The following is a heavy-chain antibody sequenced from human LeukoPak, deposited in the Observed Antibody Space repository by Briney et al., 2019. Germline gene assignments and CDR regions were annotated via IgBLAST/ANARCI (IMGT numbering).Heavy chain of an antibody. CDR3: ARVPRPSYESSGYYLDY. D-gene: IGHD3-22*01. CDR2: ISTYHGNT. J-gene: IGHJ4*02. V-gene: IGHV1-18*01. CDR1: GYTFTTFD. Sequence: ASVKVSCKASGYTFTTFDIGWVRQAPGQGLEWMGWISTYHGNTNYARKFQGRVTLTTETPTSTASLELRSLRSDDTAIYYCARVPRPSYESSGYYLDYWGQGTLVTVSS.